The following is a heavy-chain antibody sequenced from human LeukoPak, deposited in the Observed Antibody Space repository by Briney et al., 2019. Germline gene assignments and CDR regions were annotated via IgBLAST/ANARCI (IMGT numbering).Heavy chain of an antibody. Sequence: GGSLRLSCAASGFTLSNYAMNWVRQAPGKGLEWVSVVIGSSGSTDYADSVKGRFTISRDNSKNTLYLQMNSLRAEDTAVYYCAKDRHILTGYYWEYFQHWGQGTLVTVSS. V-gene: IGHV3-23*01. J-gene: IGHJ1*01. CDR2: VIGSSGST. D-gene: IGHD3-9*01. CDR1: GFTLSNYA. CDR3: AKDRHILTGYYWEYFQH.